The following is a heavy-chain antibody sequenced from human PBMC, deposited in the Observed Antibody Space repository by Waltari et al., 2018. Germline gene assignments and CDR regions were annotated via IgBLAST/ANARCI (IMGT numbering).Heavy chain of an antibody. CDR2: ILYFGSNK. Sequence: QVQLVESGGGVVQPGRSLRLSCAASGFVFSRYGMHWVRQAPGKGLEVVAVILYFGSNKYYTDSVKGGFTIARDNPKNTLYLQINSLIAEDTAVYYCARDRDGDYNFDYWGQGTLVSVSS. J-gene: IGHJ4*01. CDR1: GFVFSRYG. D-gene: IGHD4-17*01. V-gene: IGHV3-30*03. CDR3: ARDRDGDYNFDY.